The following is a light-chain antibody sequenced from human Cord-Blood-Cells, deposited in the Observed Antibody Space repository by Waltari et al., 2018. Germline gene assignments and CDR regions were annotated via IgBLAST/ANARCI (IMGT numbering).Light chain of an antibody. Sequence: EIVLTPSPGTLSLSPGERDTLSCRASQSVSSSYLAWYQPKPGQAPRLLIYCASSRATGIPDRFSGSGSGTDFTLTISRLEPEDFAVYYCQQYGSSPWTFGQGTKVEIK. J-gene: IGKJ1*01. CDR2: CAS. CDR3: QQYGSSPWT. CDR1: QSVSSSY. V-gene: IGKV3-20*01.